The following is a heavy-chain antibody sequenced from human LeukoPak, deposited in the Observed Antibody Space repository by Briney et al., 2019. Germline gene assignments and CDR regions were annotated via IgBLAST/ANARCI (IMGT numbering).Heavy chain of an antibody. CDR1: GFTFSTYD. J-gene: IGHJ4*02. Sequence: GGSLRLSCAASGFTFSTYDMSRVRQAPGKGLEWVSAIGGSGGSTYYADSVKGRFTISRDNSKNTLYLQMNSLRAEDTAVYYCALTMVRGVQLGHFDYWGQGTLVTVSS. CDR3: ALTMVRGVQLGHFDY. D-gene: IGHD3-10*01. V-gene: IGHV3-23*01. CDR2: IGGSGGST.